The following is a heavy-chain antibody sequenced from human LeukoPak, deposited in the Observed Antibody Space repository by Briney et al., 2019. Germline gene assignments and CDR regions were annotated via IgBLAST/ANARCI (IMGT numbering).Heavy chain of an antibody. J-gene: IGHJ5*02. CDR3: GKEGGA. V-gene: IGHV3-23*01. CDR1: GFTFRSYA. Sequence: GGSLRLSCAASGFTFRSYAMSWVRQAPGKGLEWVSTLSGRDSNTYYADSVKGRFIMSRDNSKDMVYLQMNSLKVEDTATYYCGKEGGAWGQGTKVTVSS. D-gene: IGHD3-16*01. CDR2: LSGRDSNT.